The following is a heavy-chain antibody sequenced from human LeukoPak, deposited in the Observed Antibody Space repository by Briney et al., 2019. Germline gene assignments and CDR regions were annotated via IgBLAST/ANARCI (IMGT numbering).Heavy chain of an antibody. D-gene: IGHD2-2*01. CDR2: INPNSGGT. V-gene: IGHV1-2*02. Sequence: EASVKLSCKSSGYTFTSYYMHWARHAPGQGLEWMGWINPNSGGTNYAQKFQGGVTMTRDTSISTAYMELSRLRCDDTAVYYCARPAGGDNYFDYWGQGTLVTVSS. J-gene: IGHJ4*02. CDR3: ARPAGGDNYFDY. CDR1: GYTFTSYY.